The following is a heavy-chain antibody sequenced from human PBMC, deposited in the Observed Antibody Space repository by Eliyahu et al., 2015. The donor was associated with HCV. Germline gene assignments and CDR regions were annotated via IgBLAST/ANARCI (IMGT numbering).Heavy chain of an antibody. CDR1: GYTFTGYY. D-gene: IGHD3-9*01. J-gene: IGHJ5*02. V-gene: IGHV1-2*02. Sequence: QVQLVQSGAEVKKPGASVKVSCKASGYTFTGYYMXWVRQAPGQGLXWMGWINPNSGGTNYAQKFQGRVTMTTDTSISTAYMDLSRLTSDDTAVYYCARERSNYDILTGYYIHWFDPWGQGTLVTVSS. CDR3: ARERSNYDILTGYYIHWFDP. CDR2: INPNSGGT.